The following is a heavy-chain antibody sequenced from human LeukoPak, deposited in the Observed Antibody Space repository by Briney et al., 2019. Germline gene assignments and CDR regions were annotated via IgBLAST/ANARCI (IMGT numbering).Heavy chain of an antibody. CDR3: ARSPGQCSGGSCATGY. Sequence: SGGSLRLSCAASGFTFSSYWMHWVRQAPGKGLVWVSRINGDGSSTNYADSVKGRFTISRDNAKNTLYLQMNSLRAEDTAVCYCARSPGQCSGGSCATGYWGQGTLVTVSS. CDR1: GFTFSSYW. CDR2: INGDGSST. V-gene: IGHV3-74*01. D-gene: IGHD2-15*01. J-gene: IGHJ4*02.